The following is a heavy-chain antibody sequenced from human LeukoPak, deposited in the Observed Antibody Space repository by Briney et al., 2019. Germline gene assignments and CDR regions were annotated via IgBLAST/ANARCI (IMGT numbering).Heavy chain of an antibody. CDR3: ARVQNTYYYDSSGYYSFDY. V-gene: IGHV3-48*04. Sequence: GGSLRLSCAASGFTFSSYSMNWVGQAPGRGLEGVSYISIISSTIYYADSVKGRFTISRDNAKNSLYLQMNSLRAEDTAVYYCARVQNTYYYDSSGYYSFDYWAREPWSPSPQ. CDR2: ISIISSTI. D-gene: IGHD3-22*01. J-gene: IGHJ4*02. CDR1: GFTFSSYS.